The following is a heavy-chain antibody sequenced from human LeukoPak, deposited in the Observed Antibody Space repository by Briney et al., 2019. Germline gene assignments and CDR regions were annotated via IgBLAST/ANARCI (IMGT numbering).Heavy chain of an antibody. CDR1: RGTFSSYA. D-gene: IGHD1-14*01. CDR3: ARTTWQGNVWFDP. Sequence: ASVKVSCKASRGTFSSYAISWLRQAPGQGREWRGRIIPILGIANYAQKFQGRVTITADKSTSTTYMELSSLRSEDTAVYYCARTTWQGNVWFDPWGQGTLVTVSS. J-gene: IGHJ5*02. V-gene: IGHV1-69*04. CDR2: IIPILGIA.